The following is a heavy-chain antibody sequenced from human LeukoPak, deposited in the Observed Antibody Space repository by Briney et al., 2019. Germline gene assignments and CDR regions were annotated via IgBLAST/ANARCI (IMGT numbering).Heavy chain of an antibody. CDR2: INPNSGGT. D-gene: IGHD3-22*01. Sequence: ASVKVSCKASGYTFTGYYMHWVRQAPGQGLEWMGWINPNSGGTNYAQKFQGRVTMTRDTSISTAYMELSRLRSDDTAVYYCARPQIINYYDSSGYYSSPFLHIWGQGTLVTVSS. CDR3: ARPQIINYYDSSGYYSSPFLHI. CDR1: GYTFTGYY. J-gene: IGHJ4*02. V-gene: IGHV1-2*02.